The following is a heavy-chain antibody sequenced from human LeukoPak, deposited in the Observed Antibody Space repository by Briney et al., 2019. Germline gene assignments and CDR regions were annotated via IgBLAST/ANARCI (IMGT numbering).Heavy chain of an antibody. Sequence: GGSLRLSCAASGFTFSNAWMSWVRQAPGKGLEWVGRIKSKTDGGTTDYAAPVKGRFTISRDDSKNTLYLQMNSLKTEDTAVYYCTTESPYSSSWYYYGMDVWGQGTTVTVSS. V-gene: IGHV3-15*01. J-gene: IGHJ6*02. CDR1: GFTFSNAW. CDR2: IKSKTDGGTT. CDR3: TTESPYSSSWYYYGMDV. D-gene: IGHD6-13*01.